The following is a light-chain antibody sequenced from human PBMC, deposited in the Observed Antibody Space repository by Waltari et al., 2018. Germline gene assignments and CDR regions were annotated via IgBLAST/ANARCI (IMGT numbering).Light chain of an antibody. CDR1: ISDAGGYNY. J-gene: IGLJ1*01. CDR3: CSYRGSFV. V-gene: IGLV2-11*01. Sequence: QSALPQPRSVSGSPGQSVTISCPGSISDAGGYNYVSRYQLNPGNAPKLMIYDVRKRPSGVPDRFSGSKSGNTASLTISGLQAEDDGDYYCCSYRGSFVFGTGTKVTVL. CDR2: DVR.